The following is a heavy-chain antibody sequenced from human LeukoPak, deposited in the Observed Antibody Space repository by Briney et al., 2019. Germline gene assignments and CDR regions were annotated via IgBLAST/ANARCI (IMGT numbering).Heavy chain of an antibody. D-gene: IGHD1-26*01. Sequence: RASVKVSCKASGYTFTGYYMHWVRQAPGQGLEWMGWINPNSGGTNYAQKFQGWVTMTRDTSISTAYMELSRLRSDDTAVYYCARTFAVGATTEGSFDIWGQGTMVTVSS. J-gene: IGHJ3*02. CDR1: GYTFTGYY. V-gene: IGHV1-2*04. CDR2: INPNSGGT. CDR3: ARTFAVGATTEGSFDI.